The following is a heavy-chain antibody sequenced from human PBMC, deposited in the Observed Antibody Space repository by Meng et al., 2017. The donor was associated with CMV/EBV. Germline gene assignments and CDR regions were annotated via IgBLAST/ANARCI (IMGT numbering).Heavy chain of an antibody. CDR1: GDSLSRYY. D-gene: IGHD6-19*01. CDR3: ARDRLGSSGHYYYFGMDV. J-gene: IGHJ6*02. Sequence: SETLSLTCTVSGDSLSRYYWSWIRQPPGRGLEWIGYISYSGSTNYNPSLRSRVTISVDTSKNQFSLKLTSVTASDTAVYFCARDRLGSSGHYYYFGMDVWGRGTTVTVSS. V-gene: IGHV4-59*01. CDR2: ISYSGST.